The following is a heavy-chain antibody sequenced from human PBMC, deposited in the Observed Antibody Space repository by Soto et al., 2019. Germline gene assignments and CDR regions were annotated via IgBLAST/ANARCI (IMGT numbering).Heavy chain of an antibody. V-gene: IGHV4-31*03. Sequence: QVQLQESGPGLVKPSQTLSLTCTVSGGSISSSGYYWSWIRQHPGKGLEWIGYIYYSGSTYYNPSLKSRVTNXXDXSXXHFSLTLSSVTAADXXXXXXXXXXXXXXXXXXXXYWGQGTLVTVSS. CDR1: GGSISSSGYY. J-gene: IGHJ4*02. CDR2: IYYSGST. CDR3: XXXXXXXXXXXXXXY.